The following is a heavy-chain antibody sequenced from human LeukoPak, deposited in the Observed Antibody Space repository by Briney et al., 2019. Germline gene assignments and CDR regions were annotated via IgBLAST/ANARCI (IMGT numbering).Heavy chain of an antibody. V-gene: IGHV3-9*01. CDR2: ISWNSGSI. Sequence: GGSLRLSCAASGFTFDDYAMHWVRQAPGKGLEWVSGISWNSGSIGYADSVKGRFTISRDNAKNSLYLQMNSLRAEDTAVYYCAREARIVIVPAAFFDYWGQGTLVTVSS. CDR1: GFTFDDYA. J-gene: IGHJ4*02. CDR3: AREARIVIVPAAFFDY. D-gene: IGHD2-2*01.